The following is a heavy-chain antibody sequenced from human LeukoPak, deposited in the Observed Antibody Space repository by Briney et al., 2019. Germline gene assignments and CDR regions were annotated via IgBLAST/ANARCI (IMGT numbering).Heavy chain of an antibody. V-gene: IGHV4-34*01. CDR2: INHSGST. CDR1: GGSFSGYY. CDR3: ARGDKMRYYYGSGTRWNPGDAFDI. D-gene: IGHD3-10*01. Sequence: SETLSLTCAVYGGSFSGYYWSWIRQPPGKGLEWIGEINHSGSTNYNPSLKSRVTISVDTSKNQFSLKLSCVTAADTAVYYCARGDKMRYYYGSGTRWNPGDAFDIWGQGTMVTVSS. J-gene: IGHJ3*02.